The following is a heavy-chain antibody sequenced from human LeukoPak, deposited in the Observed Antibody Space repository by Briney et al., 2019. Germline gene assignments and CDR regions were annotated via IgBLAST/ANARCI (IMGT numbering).Heavy chain of an antibody. V-gene: IGHV3-53*04. Sequence: GGSLRLSCAASGFTVSSNYMSWVRQAPGKGLEWVSVIYSGGSTYYADSVKGRFTISRHNSENTLYLQMNSLRAEDTAVYYCARGVDTALWPNWGQGTLVTVSS. CDR3: ARGVDTALWPN. CDR2: IYSGGST. J-gene: IGHJ4*02. CDR1: GFTVSSNY. D-gene: IGHD5-18*01.